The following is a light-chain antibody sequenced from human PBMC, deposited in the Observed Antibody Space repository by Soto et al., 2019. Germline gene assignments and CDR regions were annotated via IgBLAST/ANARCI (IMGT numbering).Light chain of an antibody. Sequence: EIVLAQSPGTLSLSPGESATLSCRANQSVSSSFLAWYQQKAGQAPRLLIYGASRRATGIPDRFSGSGSGTDFTLTISRLEPEDFAVYYCQQYVSSPWAFGQGTKVEI. CDR2: GAS. CDR1: QSVSSSF. CDR3: QQYVSSPWA. V-gene: IGKV3-20*01. J-gene: IGKJ1*01.